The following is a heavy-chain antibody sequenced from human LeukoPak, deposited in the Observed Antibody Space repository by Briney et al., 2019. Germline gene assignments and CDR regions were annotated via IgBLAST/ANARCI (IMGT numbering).Heavy chain of an antibody. CDR1: GFTFSSYA. CDR2: ISGSGGSTI. CDR3: ARDYRSSSGWTVDY. Sequence: GGSLRLSCAASGFTFSSYAMSWVRQAPGKGLEWVSAISGSGGSTIYYADSVKGRFTISRDNAKNSLYLQMNSLRDEDTAVYYCARDYRSSSGWTVDYWGQGTLVTVSS. J-gene: IGHJ4*02. D-gene: IGHD6-19*01. V-gene: IGHV3-23*01.